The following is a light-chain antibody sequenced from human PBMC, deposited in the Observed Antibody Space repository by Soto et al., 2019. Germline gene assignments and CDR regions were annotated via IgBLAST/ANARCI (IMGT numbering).Light chain of an antibody. J-gene: IGKJ1*01. CDR1: QTISSW. CDR3: PHDNSYSDA. Sequence: DIQMTQSPSTLSGSVGDSVTITCRASQTISSWLAWYQQKPGKAPKLLIYKASTLKSGVPSRFSGSGSGTEFTLTIISLQPDEFATYYCPHDNSYSDAFGQGTKVDLK. CDR2: KAS. V-gene: IGKV1-5*03.